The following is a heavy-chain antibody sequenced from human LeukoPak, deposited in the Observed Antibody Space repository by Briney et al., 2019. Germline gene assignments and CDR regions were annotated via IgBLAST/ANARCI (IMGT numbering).Heavy chain of an antibody. D-gene: IGHD6-19*01. J-gene: IGHJ4*02. CDR1: GFTFSSYA. CDR3: VKDPVASAVAGTNYFDY. V-gene: IGHV3-23*01. Sequence: GGSLRLSCAASGFTFSSYAMSWVRQAPGTGLEWVSAISGSGGSTYYADSVKGRFTISRDNSKNTLYLQMNSLRAEDTAVYYCVKDPVASAVAGTNYFDYWGQGTLVTVSS. CDR2: ISGSGGST.